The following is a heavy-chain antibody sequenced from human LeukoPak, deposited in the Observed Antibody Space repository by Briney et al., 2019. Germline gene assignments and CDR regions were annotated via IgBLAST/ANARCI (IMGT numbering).Heavy chain of an antibody. CDR2: IGFAGDT. CDR3: ARGNILTGYSD. Sequence: GGSLRLSCAASGFTFSNYDMHWVRQATGEGLEWVSAIGFAGDTYYAGSVKGRFNISRENAKNSLYLQMNSLRAGDTAVYYCARGNILTGYSDWGQGTLVTVSS. V-gene: IGHV3-13*04. CDR1: GFTFSNYD. D-gene: IGHD3-9*01. J-gene: IGHJ4*02.